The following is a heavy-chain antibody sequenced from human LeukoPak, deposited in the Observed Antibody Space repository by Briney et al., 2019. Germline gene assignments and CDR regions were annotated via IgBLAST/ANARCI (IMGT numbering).Heavy chain of an antibody. CDR3: ARGLSGSYHYFDY. D-gene: IGHD1-26*01. V-gene: IGHV3-53*01. CDR1: GFTVSSNY. Sequence: GGSLRLSCAVSGFTVSSNYMSWVRQAPGKGLEWVSVIYSGGSTYYADSVKGRFTISRDNSRNTLYLQVNSLRAEDTAVYYCARGLSGSYHYFDYWGQGTLVTVSS. CDR2: IYSGGST. J-gene: IGHJ4*02.